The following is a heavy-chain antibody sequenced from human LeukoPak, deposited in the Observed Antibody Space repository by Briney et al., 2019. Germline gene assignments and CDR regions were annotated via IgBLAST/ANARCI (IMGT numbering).Heavy chain of an antibody. CDR1: GGTFSSYA. J-gene: IGHJ5*02. CDR2: IIPIFGTA. Sequence: ASVKVSCKASGGTFSSYAISWVRQAPGQGLELMGGIIPIFGTANYAQKFQGRVTITADESTSTAYMELSSLRSEDTAVYYCARESVVPAAESYNWFDPWGQGTLVTVSS. V-gene: IGHV1-69*01. D-gene: IGHD2-2*01. CDR3: ARESVVPAAESYNWFDP.